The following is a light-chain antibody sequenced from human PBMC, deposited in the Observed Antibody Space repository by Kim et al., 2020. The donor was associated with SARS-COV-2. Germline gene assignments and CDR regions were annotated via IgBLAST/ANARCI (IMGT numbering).Light chain of an antibody. CDR3: MQALQTPWT. CDR1: QSLLHSNGYNY. CDR2: LGS. J-gene: IGKJ1*01. Sequence: DIVMTQSPLSLPVTPGEPASISCRSSQSLLHSNGYNYLHWYLQKPGQSPQLLIYLGSNRASGVPDRFSGSGSGTDFTLKINRVEAEDVGVYYCMQALQTPWTFGQGTKVDIK. V-gene: IGKV2-28*01.